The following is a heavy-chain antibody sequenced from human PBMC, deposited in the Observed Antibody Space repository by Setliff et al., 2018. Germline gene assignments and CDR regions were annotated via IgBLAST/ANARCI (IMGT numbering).Heavy chain of an antibody. V-gene: IGHV3-20*04. D-gene: IGHD3-10*01. CDR1: GFTFSTYW. J-gene: IGHJ6*02. Sequence: GGSLRLSCAASGFTFSTYWMSWVRQAPGKGLEWVSGINWNGGSTGYADSVKGRFTISRDNAKNSLYLQMNSLRAEDTAVYYCARDDLNPSFLWFGEFSGSYYYYYGMDVWGQGTTVTVSS. CDR2: INWNGGST. CDR3: ARDDLNPSFLWFGEFSGSYYYYYGMDV.